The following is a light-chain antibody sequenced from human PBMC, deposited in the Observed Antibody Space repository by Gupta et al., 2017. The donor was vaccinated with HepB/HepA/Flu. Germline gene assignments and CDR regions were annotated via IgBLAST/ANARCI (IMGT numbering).Light chain of an antibody. CDR1: QSVTIW. Sequence: DIQMTQSPSTLSASVGDRVTITCRASQSVTIWLAWYQQKPGKAPDLLIYKASNLESGVPSRFSGSGSGTEFTLAISSLQPDDVATYYCQQYNSYPYTFGQGTKVEI. V-gene: IGKV1-5*03. CDR3: QQYNSYPYT. CDR2: KAS. J-gene: IGKJ1*01.